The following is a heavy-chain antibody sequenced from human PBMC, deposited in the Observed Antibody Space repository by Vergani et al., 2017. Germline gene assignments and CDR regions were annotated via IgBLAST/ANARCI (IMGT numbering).Heavy chain of an antibody. Sequence: QVQLVQSGAEVKKPGSSVKVSCKASGGTFSSYAISWVRQAPGQGLEWMGRIIPIFGTANYAQKFQGRATITADESTSTAYMELSSLRSEDTAVYYCARDVNGAYCGGDCYSGAGDAFDIWGQGTMVTVSS. J-gene: IGHJ3*02. V-gene: IGHV1-69*13. CDR1: GGTFSSYA. CDR3: ARDVNGAYCGGDCYSGAGDAFDI. CDR2: IIPIFGTA. D-gene: IGHD2-21*02.